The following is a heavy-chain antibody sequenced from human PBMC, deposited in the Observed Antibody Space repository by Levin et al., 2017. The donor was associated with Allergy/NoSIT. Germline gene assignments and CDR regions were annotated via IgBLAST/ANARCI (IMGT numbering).Heavy chain of an antibody. V-gene: IGHV3-30-3*01. CDR2: ISYDGANT. CDR3: ARRSGLQYSRSPGAFDI. Sequence: GESLKISCAASGFTFSSYAMHRVRQAPGKGLEWVAIISYDGANTYYADSVKGRFTISRDNSKNTLFVQMNSLRAEDTAVYYCARRSGLQYSRSPGAFDIWGQGTMVSVSS. J-gene: IGHJ3*02. D-gene: IGHD6-6*01. CDR1: GFTFSSYA.